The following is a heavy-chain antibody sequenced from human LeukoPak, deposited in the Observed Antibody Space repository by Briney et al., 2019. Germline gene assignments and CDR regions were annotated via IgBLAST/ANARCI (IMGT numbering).Heavy chain of an antibody. J-gene: IGHJ4*02. CDR2: IRSDETIE. D-gene: IGHD4-17*01. CDR1: GFTFSSYG. Sequence: GGSLRLSCAASGFTFSSYGMHWVRQAPGKGLEWVAFIRSDETIEYYADSVKGRFTISRDNAKNSLYLQMDSLRAEDTAVYYCARDRLHYGEYEKTFDYWGQGTLVTVSS. CDR3: ARDRLHYGEYEKTFDY. V-gene: IGHV3-30*02.